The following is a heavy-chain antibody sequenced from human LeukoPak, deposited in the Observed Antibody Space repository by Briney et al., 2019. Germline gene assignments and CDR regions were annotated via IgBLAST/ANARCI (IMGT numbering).Heavy chain of an antibody. J-gene: IGHJ6*02. Sequence: ASVKVSCKASGYTFTGYYMHWVRQAPGQGLEWMGWINPNSGGTNYAQRVQGRVTMTRDTSISTAYMELSRLRSDDTAVYYCERVSIFGVVILYGMDVWGQGTTVTVSS. V-gene: IGHV1-2*02. CDR1: GYTFTGYY. CDR2: INPNSGGT. CDR3: ERVSIFGVVILYGMDV. D-gene: IGHD3-3*01.